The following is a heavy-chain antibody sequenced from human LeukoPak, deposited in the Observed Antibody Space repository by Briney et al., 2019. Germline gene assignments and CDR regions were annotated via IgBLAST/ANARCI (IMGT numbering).Heavy chain of an antibody. CDR1: GFTFSSYS. V-gene: IGHV3-21*01. CDR2: ISSSSSYI. D-gene: IGHD4-4*01. J-gene: IGHJ3*02. CDR3: ARVTDYSNYVSAFDI. Sequence: GGSLRLSCAASGFTFSSYSMNWVRQAPGKGLEWVSSISSSSSYIYYADSVKGRFTISRDNAKNSLYLQMNSLRAGDTAVYYCARVTDYSNYVSAFDIWGQGTMVTVSS.